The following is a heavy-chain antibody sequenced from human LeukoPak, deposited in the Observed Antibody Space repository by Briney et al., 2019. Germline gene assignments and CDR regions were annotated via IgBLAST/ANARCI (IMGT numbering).Heavy chain of an antibody. CDR1: SGSFRTYY. V-gene: IGHV4-59*01. J-gene: IGHJ3*02. D-gene: IGHD2-2*01. CDR2: TFYNEGT. CDR3: VKSNSRYQPWTLDI. Sequence: SETLSLTCTVSSGSFRTYYWSWIRQPPGKGLEWIGYTFYNEGTSYNPSLKSRVTISVDTSNNQLSLKVNSVTAADTAMYYCVKSNSRYQPWTLDIWGRGTMVTVSS.